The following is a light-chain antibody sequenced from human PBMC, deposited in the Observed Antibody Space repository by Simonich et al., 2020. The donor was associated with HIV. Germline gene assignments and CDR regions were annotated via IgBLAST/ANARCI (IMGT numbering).Light chain of an antibody. CDR3: QQYNNWWT. CDR2: WAS. CDR1: QSVLYSSNNKNY. V-gene: IGKV4-1*01. Sequence: DIVMTQSPDSLAVSLGERATINCKSRQSVLYSSNNKNYLAWYQLKPRQPPKLLIYWASTRESGVPDRFSGSGSGTDFTLIISSLQSEDFAVYYCQQYNNWWTFGQGTKVEIK. J-gene: IGKJ1*01.